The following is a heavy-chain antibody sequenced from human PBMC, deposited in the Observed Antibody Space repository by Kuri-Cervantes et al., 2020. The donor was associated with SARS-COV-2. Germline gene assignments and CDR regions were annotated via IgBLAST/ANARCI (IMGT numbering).Heavy chain of an antibody. CDR3: ARGPAITIFGVLRGRENWFDP. J-gene: IGHJ5*02. Sequence: ASVKVSCKASGYTFTGYYMHWVRQAPGQGLEWMGWINPNSGGTNYAQKFQGWVTMTRDTSISTVYMELSRLRPDDTAVYYCARGPAITIFGVLRGRENWFDPWGQGTLVTVSS. CDR2: INPNSGGT. V-gene: IGHV1-2*04. D-gene: IGHD3-3*01. CDR1: GYTFTGYY.